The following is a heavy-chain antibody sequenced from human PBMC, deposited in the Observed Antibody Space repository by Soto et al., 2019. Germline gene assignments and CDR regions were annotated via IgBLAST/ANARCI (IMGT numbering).Heavy chain of an antibody. V-gene: IGHV3-23*01. J-gene: IGHJ5*01. CDR3: ARNMAKPTYDS. CDR1: GFTFSSYP. D-gene: IGHD1-1*01. Sequence: EVQLLESGGGLVQPGGSLRLSCTASGFTFSSYPMTWVRQAPGKGLEWVSAIDGTGAYIYYITSVKGRFTISRDNSKNTLYLQMNSLRAEDTAVYYCARNMAKPTYDSWGQGTLVTVSP. CDR2: IDGTGAYI.